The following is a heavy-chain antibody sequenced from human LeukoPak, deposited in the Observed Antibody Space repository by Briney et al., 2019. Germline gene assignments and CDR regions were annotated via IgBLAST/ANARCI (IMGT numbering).Heavy chain of an antibody. CDR1: GFTVSSNY. Sequence: PGGSLRLSCAASGFTVSSNYMGWVRQAPGKGLEWVSVIYSGGSTYYADSVKGRFTISRDNSKNTLYLQMNSLRAEDTAVYYCAREGVTSGYSSSSRSYYFDYWGQGTLVTVSS. J-gene: IGHJ4*02. D-gene: IGHD6-13*01. CDR3: AREGVTSGYSSSSRSYYFDY. CDR2: IYSGGST. V-gene: IGHV3-53*01.